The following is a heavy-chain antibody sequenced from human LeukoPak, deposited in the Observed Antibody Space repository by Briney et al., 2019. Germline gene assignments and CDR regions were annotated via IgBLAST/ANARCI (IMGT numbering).Heavy chain of an antibody. CDR2: IYYSGST. D-gene: IGHD1-7*01. J-gene: IGHJ4*02. CDR3: VKSPSYNWNYVGDGHDY. V-gene: IGHV4-59*01. CDR1: GGSFSGYY. Sequence: SSETLSLTCAVYGGSFSGYYWSWIRQPPGKGLEWIGGIYYSGSTNYNPSLKSRVTISVDTSKNQFSLKLSSVTAADTAVYYCVKSPSYNWNYVGDGHDYWGQGTLVTVSS.